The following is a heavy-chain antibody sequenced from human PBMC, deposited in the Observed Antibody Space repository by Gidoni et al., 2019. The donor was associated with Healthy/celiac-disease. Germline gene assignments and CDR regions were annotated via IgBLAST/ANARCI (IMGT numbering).Heavy chain of an antibody. CDR3: ARTRYGDSGERLERDLSYRYWYFDL. V-gene: IGHV4-39*07. J-gene: IGHJ2*01. CDR1: GGSISSSRYY. CDR2: IYYSGST. D-gene: IGHD4-17*01. Sequence: QLQLQESGPGLVKPSETLSLTCTVSGGSISSSRYYWGWIRQPPGKGLEWIGSIYYSGSTYYKPSLKSRVTISVDTSKNQFSLKLSSVTAADTAVYYCARTRYGDSGERLERDLSYRYWYFDLWGRGTLVTVSS.